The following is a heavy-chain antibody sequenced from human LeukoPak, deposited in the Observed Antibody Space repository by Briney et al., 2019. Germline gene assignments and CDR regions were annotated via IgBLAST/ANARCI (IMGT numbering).Heavy chain of an antibody. Sequence: PSEALSLTCTVSGGSISSYYWSWIRQPPGKGLEWIGYIYYSGSTNYNPSLKSRVTISVDTSKNQFSLKLSSVTAADTAVYYCARSGYDFWSGYLGYFDYRGQGTLVTVSS. V-gene: IGHV4-59*01. CDR1: GGSISSYY. CDR2: IYYSGST. CDR3: ARSGYDFWSGYLGYFDY. D-gene: IGHD3-3*01. J-gene: IGHJ4*02.